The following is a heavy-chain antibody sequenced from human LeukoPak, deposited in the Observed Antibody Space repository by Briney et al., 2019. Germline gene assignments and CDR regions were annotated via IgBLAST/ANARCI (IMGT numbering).Heavy chain of an antibody. CDR3: ATYYYGSGNY. V-gene: IGHV4-34*01. J-gene: IGHJ4*02. CDR2: INHSGST. D-gene: IGHD3-10*01. CDR1: GGSFSGYY. Sequence: PSETLSLTCAVYGGSFSGYYWSWIRQPPGKGLEWIGEINHSGSTNYNPSLKSRVTISVDTSKNQFSLKLSSVTAADTAVYYCATYYYGSGNYWGQGTQVTVSS.